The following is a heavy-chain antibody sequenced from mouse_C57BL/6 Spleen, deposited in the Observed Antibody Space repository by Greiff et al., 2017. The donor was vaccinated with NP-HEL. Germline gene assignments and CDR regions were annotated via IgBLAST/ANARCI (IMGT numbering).Heavy chain of an antibody. J-gene: IGHJ4*01. CDR1: GYTFTSYW. D-gene: IGHD1-1*01. CDR2: IYPSDSET. V-gene: IGHV1-61*01. Sequence: QVQLQQPGAELVRPGSSVKLSCKASGYTFTSYWMDWVKQRPGQGLEWIGNIYPSDSETHYNQKFKDKATLTVDKSSSTAYMQLSSLTSEDSAVYYCARAVLRFYAMDYWGQGTSVTVSS. CDR3: ARAVLRFYAMDY.